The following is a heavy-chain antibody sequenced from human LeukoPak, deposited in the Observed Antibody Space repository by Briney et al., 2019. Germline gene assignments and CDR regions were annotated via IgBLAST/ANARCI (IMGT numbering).Heavy chain of an antibody. CDR3: ARPIAAAAMDV. Sequence: GGSLRLSCAASGFSLSGYWMIWVGQAPGKGLEGVANIKPDGSERYYVDSVKGRFTISRDNAKNSLYLQMNSLRAEDTAVYYCARPIAAAAMDVWGQGTTVNVSS. CDR1: GFSLSGYW. J-gene: IGHJ6*02. V-gene: IGHV3-7*01. D-gene: IGHD6-13*01. CDR2: IKPDGSER.